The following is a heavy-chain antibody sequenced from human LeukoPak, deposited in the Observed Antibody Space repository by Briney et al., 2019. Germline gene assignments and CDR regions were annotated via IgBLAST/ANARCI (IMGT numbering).Heavy chain of an antibody. CDR2: INPNSGGT. CDR1: GYTFTGYY. Sequence: GASVKVSCKASGYTFTGYYMHWVRQAPGQGLEWMGWINPNSGGTNYAQKFQGRVTMTRDTSISTAYMELSRLRSDDTAVYYCARVISSITGTRFDYWGQGTLVTVSS. D-gene: IGHD1-20*01. CDR3: ARVISSITGTRFDY. J-gene: IGHJ4*02. V-gene: IGHV1-2*02.